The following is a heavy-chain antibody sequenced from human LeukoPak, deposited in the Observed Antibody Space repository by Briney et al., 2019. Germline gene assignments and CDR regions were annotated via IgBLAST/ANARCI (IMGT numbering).Heavy chain of an antibody. CDR1: GGSISSSSYY. V-gene: IGHV4-39*07. D-gene: IGHD1-26*01. CDR3: ARYIVSYPHDAFDI. Sequence: SETLSLTCTVSGGSISSSSYYWGWIRQPPGKGLEWIGSIYYSGSTYYNPSLKSRVTISVDTSKKQFSLKLSSVTAADTAFYCAARYIVSYPHDAFDIWGQGTMVTVSS. CDR2: IYYSGST. J-gene: IGHJ3*02.